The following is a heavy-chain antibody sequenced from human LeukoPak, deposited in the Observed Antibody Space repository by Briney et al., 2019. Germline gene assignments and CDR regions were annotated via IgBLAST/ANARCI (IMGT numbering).Heavy chain of an antibody. J-gene: IGHJ4*02. V-gene: IGHV1-69*05. D-gene: IGHD5-24*01. Sequence: SVKVSCKASGGTFSSYAISWVRQAPGQGLEWMGGIITIYGTANYAQKFQGRVTITTDESTSTAYMELSSLRSEDTAVHYCARVEMATIGQAVVFDYWGQGTLVTVSS. CDR1: GGTFSSYA. CDR2: IITIYGTA. CDR3: ARVEMATIGQAVVFDY.